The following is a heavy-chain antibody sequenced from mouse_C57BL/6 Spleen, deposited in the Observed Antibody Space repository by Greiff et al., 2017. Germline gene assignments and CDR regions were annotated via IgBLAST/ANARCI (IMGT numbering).Heavy chain of an antibody. CDR3: ARHSSGSFDC. V-gene: IGHV1-52*01. Sequence: QVQLKQPGAELVRPGSSVKLSCKASGYTFTSYWMHWVKQRPIQGLEWIGNIDPSDSETHYNQKFKDKATLTVDKSSSTAYLQLSSLTSEDSAVYYCARHSSGSFDCWGQGTTLTVSS. D-gene: IGHD3-2*02. J-gene: IGHJ2*01. CDR2: IDPSDSET. CDR1: GYTFTSYW.